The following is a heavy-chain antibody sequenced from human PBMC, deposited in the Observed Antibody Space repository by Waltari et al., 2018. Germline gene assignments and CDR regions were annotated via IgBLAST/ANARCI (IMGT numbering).Heavy chain of an antibody. V-gene: IGHV2-5*01. CDR1: GFSLSTRGVG. D-gene: IGHD3-3*01. J-gene: IGHJ5*02. CDR2: IYWNDDK. CDR3: AHMTHYDCWSGATENNWFDP. Sequence: QITLKESGPTLVKPTQTLTLTCTFSGFSLSTRGVGVGWIRQPPGKALEWLALIYWNDDKRYSPSLKIRITITMDTSKNQVVLTMTNMDPVDTGTYYCAHMTHYDCWSGATENNWFDPWGQGTLVTVSS.